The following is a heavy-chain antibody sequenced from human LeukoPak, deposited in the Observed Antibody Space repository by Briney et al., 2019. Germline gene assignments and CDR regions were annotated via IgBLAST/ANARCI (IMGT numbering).Heavy chain of an antibody. CDR3: ARVADLIGWFDP. V-gene: IGHV4-4*07. CDR2: IYTSGST. Sequence: SETLSLTCTVSGGSLGSYYWSWIRQPAGKGLEWIGRIYTSGSTNYNPSLKSRVTMSVDTSKNQFSLKLSSVTAADTAMYYCARVADLIGWFDPWGQGTLVTVSS. D-gene: IGHD3/OR15-3a*01. J-gene: IGHJ5*02. CDR1: GGSLGSYY.